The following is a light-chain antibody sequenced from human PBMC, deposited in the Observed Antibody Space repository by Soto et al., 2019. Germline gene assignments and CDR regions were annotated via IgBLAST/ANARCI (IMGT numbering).Light chain of an antibody. CDR3: QQRSNWPPIT. Sequence: EIVLTQSPATLSLSPGERATLSCRASQSVSSYLAWYQQKPGQAPRLLIYDASNRATGIPARFSGSGSGTDFTITISSLEPEDFAVYYCQQRSNWPPITFGQGTHWRL. V-gene: IGKV3-11*01. J-gene: IGKJ5*01. CDR2: DAS. CDR1: QSVSSY.